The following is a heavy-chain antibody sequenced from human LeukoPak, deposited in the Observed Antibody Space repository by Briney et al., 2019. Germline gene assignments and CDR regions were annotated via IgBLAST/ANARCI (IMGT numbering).Heavy chain of an antibody. V-gene: IGHV3-15*01. D-gene: IGHD5-18*01. Sequence: GGSLRLSCAASGFTVSRNYMSWVRQAPGKGLEWVGRIKSKTDGGTTDYAAPVKGRFTISRDDSKNTLYLQMNSLKTEDTAVYYCTTGYSYGGIVDYWGQGTLVTVSS. CDR1: GFTVSRNY. CDR3: TTGYSYGGIVDY. J-gene: IGHJ4*02. CDR2: IKSKTDGGTT.